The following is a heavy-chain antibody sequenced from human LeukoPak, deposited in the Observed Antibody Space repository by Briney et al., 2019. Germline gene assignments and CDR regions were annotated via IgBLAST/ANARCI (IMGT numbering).Heavy chain of an antibody. Sequence: PSETLSLTCTVSGGSISSSSYYWGWIRQPPGKGLEWIGNVYYSGSTYYNPSLKSRVTISVDTSKNLFSLKLSSVTAAETAVYYCARHEIGLAAPAAHYYYYYYMDVWGKGTTVTVSS. CDR3: ARHEIGLAAPAAHYYYYYYMDV. J-gene: IGHJ6*03. CDR2: VYYSGST. CDR1: GGSISSSSYY. D-gene: IGHD6-13*01. V-gene: IGHV4-39*01.